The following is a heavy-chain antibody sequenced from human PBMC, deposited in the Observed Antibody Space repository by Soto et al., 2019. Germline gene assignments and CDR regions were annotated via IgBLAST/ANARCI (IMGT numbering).Heavy chain of an antibody. CDR1: GYTLTELS. CDR2: FDPEDGET. Sequence: ASVKVSFKVSGYTLTELSMHWVRQAPGKGLEWMGGFDPEDGETIYAQKFQGRVTMTEDTSTDTAYMELSSLRSEDTAVYYCATAPPRIVVVVAADQNWFDPWGQGTLVTVSS. V-gene: IGHV1-24*01. D-gene: IGHD2-15*01. J-gene: IGHJ5*02. CDR3: ATAPPRIVVVVAADQNWFDP.